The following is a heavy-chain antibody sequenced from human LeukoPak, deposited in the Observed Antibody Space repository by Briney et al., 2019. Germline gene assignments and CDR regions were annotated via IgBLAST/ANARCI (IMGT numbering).Heavy chain of an antibody. Sequence: SETLSLTCTVSGGSISSYYWNWIRQPPGKGLEWIGYIYYSGSTNYNPSLKSRVTISVDTSKNQFSLKLSSVTAADTAFYYCARSFDLTGYSYYYYGMDVWGQGTTVTVSS. D-gene: IGHD3-9*01. CDR3: ARSFDLTGYSYYYYGMDV. CDR1: GGSISSYY. J-gene: IGHJ6*02. V-gene: IGHV4-59*01. CDR2: IYYSGST.